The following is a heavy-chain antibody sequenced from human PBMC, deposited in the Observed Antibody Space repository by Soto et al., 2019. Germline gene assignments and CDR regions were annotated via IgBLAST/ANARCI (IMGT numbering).Heavy chain of an antibody. J-gene: IGHJ4*02. Sequence: QITLKESGPTLVKPTQTLTLTCTFSGFSLSTSGVGVGWIRQPPGKALEWLALIYWDDDKRYSPSLKSRLTITKDTSKHQVVLTVTNMDPVDTATYYCAHRRDIVAGFGGWGQGTLVTVSS. CDR2: IYWDDDK. D-gene: IGHD5-12*01. V-gene: IGHV2-5*02. CDR3: AHRRDIVAGFGG. CDR1: GFSLSTSGVG.